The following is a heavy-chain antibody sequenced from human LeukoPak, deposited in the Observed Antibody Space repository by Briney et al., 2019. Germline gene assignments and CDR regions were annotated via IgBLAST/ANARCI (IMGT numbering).Heavy chain of an antibody. J-gene: IGHJ4*02. V-gene: IGHV3-49*04. CDR3: TREVDGMSVY. CDR2: IRSKASGGAI. D-gene: IGHD1-14*01. Sequence: GGSLRLSCTASGFNFGNYAMSWVRQAPGEGLEWLGFIRSKASGGAIEYDPSVDGRFTISRDDSKSIAYLQMTSLKTEDTATYFCTREVDGMSVYWGQGTLVTVSS. CDR1: GFNFGNYA.